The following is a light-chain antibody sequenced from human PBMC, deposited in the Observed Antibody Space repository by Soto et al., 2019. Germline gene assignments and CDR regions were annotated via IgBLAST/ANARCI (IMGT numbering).Light chain of an antibody. CDR2: YGD. CDR1: SSNIGNNV. CDR3: AVWDDSLNGLV. J-gene: IGLJ3*02. Sequence: QSVLTQPPSVSEAPRQRVTISCSGSSSNIGNNVVNWYQHLPGKAPKLLIYYGDLRPSGVSDRFSGSKSGTSASLAISGLQSEDEGDYYCAVWDDSLNGLVFGGGTKLTVL. V-gene: IGLV1-36*01.